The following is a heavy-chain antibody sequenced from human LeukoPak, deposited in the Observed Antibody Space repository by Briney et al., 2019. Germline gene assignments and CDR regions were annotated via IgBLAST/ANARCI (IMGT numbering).Heavy chain of an antibody. D-gene: IGHD3-10*02. J-gene: IGHJ6*04. V-gene: IGHV3-23*01. CDR3: AELGITMIGGV. CDR1: GFTFSSYA. CDR2: ISGSGRNT. Sequence: GALRLSCAASGFTFSSYAMNWVRQAPGKGLEWVSAISGSGRNTYYADFVKGRFTISRDNSKNTLYLQMNSLRAEDTAVYYCAELGITMIGGVWGKGTTVTISS.